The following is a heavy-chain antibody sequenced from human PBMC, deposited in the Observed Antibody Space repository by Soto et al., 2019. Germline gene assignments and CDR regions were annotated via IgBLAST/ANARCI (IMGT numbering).Heavy chain of an antibody. V-gene: IGHV3-74*01. D-gene: IGHD1-26*01. J-gene: IGHJ6*02. CDR2: VPGDGSRA. CDR1: GFSFSSYF. Sequence: EVQLVESGGGSVQPGGSLRLSCAASGFSFSSYFMAWVRQAPGEGLVSVSHVPGDGSRASYADSVRGRFTISRDNAKNTLYLQMDSLRYEYTAIYYCEREYWYSLAVWGQGSTVTVAS. CDR3: EREYWYSLAV.